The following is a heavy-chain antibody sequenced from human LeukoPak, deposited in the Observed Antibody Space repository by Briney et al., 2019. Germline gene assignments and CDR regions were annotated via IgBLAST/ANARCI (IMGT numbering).Heavy chain of an antibody. Sequence: GGSLRLSCAASGFLFSNYDMHWVRQAPGKGLEWVAVISYDGSNKYYADSVKGRFTISRDNSKNTLYLQMNSLRAEDTAVYYCARGYCSSTSCYTVDYWGQGTLVTVSS. J-gene: IGHJ4*02. CDR2: ISYDGSNK. CDR3: ARGYCSSTSCYTVDY. V-gene: IGHV3-30-3*01. CDR1: GFLFSNYD. D-gene: IGHD2-2*02.